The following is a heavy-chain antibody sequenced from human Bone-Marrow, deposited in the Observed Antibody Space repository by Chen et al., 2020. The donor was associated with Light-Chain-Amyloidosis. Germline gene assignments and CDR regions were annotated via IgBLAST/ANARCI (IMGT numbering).Heavy chain of an antibody. CDR3: VKTYNDFWSGTPNYYYYMDG. Sequence: GLEWVAVISYDGNNKYYAESVKGRFTISRDNSKKTLYLEIDSLRADDTAVYYCVKTYNDFWSGTPNYYYYMDGWGKGTTVTVSS. J-gene: IGHJ6*03. CDR2: ISYDGNNK. D-gene: IGHD3-3*01. V-gene: IGHV3-30*18.